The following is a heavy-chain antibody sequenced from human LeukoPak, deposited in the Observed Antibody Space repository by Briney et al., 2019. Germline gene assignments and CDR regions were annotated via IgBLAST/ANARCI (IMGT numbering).Heavy chain of an antibody. CDR2: IFPADSDT. D-gene: IGHD5-12*01. CDR3: ARVWYSGYEFDY. V-gene: IGHV5-51*01. Sequence: GESLKISCKGSGYSFTNSWIGWVRQIPGKGLEWMGIIFPADSDTKYSPSFQGQVTISADKSITTAYLQWSSLKASDTAMYYCARVWYSGYEFDYWGQGTLVTVSS. CDR1: GYSFTNSW. J-gene: IGHJ4*02.